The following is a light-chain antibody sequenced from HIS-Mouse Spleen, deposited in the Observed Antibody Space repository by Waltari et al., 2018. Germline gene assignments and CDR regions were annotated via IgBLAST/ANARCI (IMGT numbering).Light chain of an antibody. CDR2: DAS. CDR1: QGISSA. Sequence: AIQFPQYPSSLSASVGHRVTITCRASQGISSALAWYQQKPGKAPKLLIYDASSLDSGVPSRFSGSGSGTDFTLTISSLQPEDFATYYCQQFNSYPRTFGQGTKVEIK. J-gene: IGKJ1*01. V-gene: IGKV1-13*02. CDR3: QQFNSYPRT.